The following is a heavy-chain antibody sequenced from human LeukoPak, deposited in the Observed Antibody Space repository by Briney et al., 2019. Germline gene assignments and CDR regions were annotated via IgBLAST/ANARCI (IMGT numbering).Heavy chain of an antibody. V-gene: IGHV3-23*01. CDR1: GLTFSSYA. J-gene: IGHJ3*02. D-gene: IGHD3-9*01. CDR2: ISGSGGST. CDR3: AKGPSTPILTGYPNDAFDI. Sequence: PGGSLRLSCAASGLTFSSYAMSWVRQAPGKGLEWVSAISGSGGSTYYADSVKGRFTISRDNSKNTLYLQMNSLRAEDTAVYYCAKGPSTPILTGYPNDAFDIWGQGAMVTVSS.